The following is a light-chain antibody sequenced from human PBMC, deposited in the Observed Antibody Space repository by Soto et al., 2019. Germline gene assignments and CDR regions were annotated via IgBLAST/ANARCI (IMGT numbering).Light chain of an antibody. Sequence: EIVLTQSPATLSLSPGDRAILSCRASQSISSALAWYQQKPGQAPRLLIYGASSRATGIPDRFSGSGSGTDFTLTISRLEPEDFAVYYCQQYGSSTYTFGQGPSWRSN. J-gene: IGKJ2*01. CDR1: QSISSA. V-gene: IGKV3-20*01. CDR2: GAS. CDR3: QQYGSSTYT.